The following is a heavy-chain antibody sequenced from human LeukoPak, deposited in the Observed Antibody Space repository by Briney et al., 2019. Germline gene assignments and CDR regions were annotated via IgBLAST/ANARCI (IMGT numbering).Heavy chain of an antibody. CDR3: ARARGRGYSYGYYFDY. CDR1: GGSFSGYY. J-gene: IGHJ4*02. D-gene: IGHD5-18*01. V-gene: IGHV4-34*01. CDR2: INHSGST. Sequence: SETLSLTCAVYGGSFSGYYWSWIRQPPGKGLEWIGEINHSGSTNYNPSLKSRVTISVDTSKNQLSLKLSSVTAADTAVYYCARARGRGYSYGYYFDYWGQGTLATVSS.